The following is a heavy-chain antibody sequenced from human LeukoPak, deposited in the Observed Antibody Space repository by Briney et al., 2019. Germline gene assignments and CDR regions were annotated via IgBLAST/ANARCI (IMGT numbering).Heavy chain of an antibody. CDR2: INPSGGST. CDR3: ARGVHKFYYDSSDYQPYAFDI. CDR1: GYTFTSYY. J-gene: IGHJ3*02. Sequence: ASVKVSCKASGYTFTSYYMHWVRQAPGQGLEWMGIINPSGGSTSYAQKFQGRVTMARDTSTSTVYMELSSLRSEDTAVYYCARGVHKFYYDSSDYQPYAFDIWGRGTMVTISS. D-gene: IGHD3-22*01. V-gene: IGHV1-46*01.